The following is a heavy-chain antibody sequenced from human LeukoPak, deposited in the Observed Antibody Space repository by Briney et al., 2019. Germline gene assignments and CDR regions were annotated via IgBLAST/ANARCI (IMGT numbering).Heavy chain of an antibody. CDR3: AKDWLQWPIFYFDY. J-gene: IGHJ4*02. CDR2: ISYDGSNK. CDR1: GFTFSSYG. V-gene: IGHV3-30*18. Sequence: GGSLRLSCAASGFTFSSYGMNWVRQAPGKGLEWVAVISYDGSNKYYADSVKGRFTISRDNSKNTLYLQMNSLRAEDTAVYYCAKDWLQWPIFYFDYWGQGTLVTVSS. D-gene: IGHD6-19*01.